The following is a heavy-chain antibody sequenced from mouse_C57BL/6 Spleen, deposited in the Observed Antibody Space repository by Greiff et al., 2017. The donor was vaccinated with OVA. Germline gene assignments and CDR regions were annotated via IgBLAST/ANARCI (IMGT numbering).Heavy chain of an antibody. CDR1: GYAFSSSW. Sequence: QVQLQQSGPELVKPGASVKISCKASGYAFSSSWMNWVKQRPGKGLEWIGRIYPGDGDTNYNGKFKGKATLTADKSSSTAYMQLSSLTSEDSAVYFCARSWTTVKGAMDYWGQGTSVTVSS. CDR3: ARSWTTVKGAMDY. D-gene: IGHD1-1*01. V-gene: IGHV1-82*01. CDR2: IYPGDGDT. J-gene: IGHJ4*01.